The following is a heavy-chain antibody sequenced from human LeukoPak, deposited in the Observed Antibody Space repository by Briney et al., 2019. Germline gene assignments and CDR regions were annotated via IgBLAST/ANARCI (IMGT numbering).Heavy chain of an antibody. D-gene: IGHD3-3*01. CDR2: ISAYNGNT. V-gene: IGHV1-18*01. J-gene: IGHJ5*02. Sequence: ASVKVSCKASGYTFTSYGISWVRQAPGQGLEWMGWISAYNGNTNYAQKLQGRVTMATDTSTSTAYMELRSLRSDDTAVYYCARGRPTDDFWSGYENNWFDPWGQGTLVTVSS. CDR1: GYTFTSYG. CDR3: ARGRPTDDFWSGYENNWFDP.